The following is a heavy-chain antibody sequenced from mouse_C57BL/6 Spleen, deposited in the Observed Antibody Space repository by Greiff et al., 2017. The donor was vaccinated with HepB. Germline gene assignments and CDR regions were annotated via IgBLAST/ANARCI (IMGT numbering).Heavy chain of an antibody. CDR1: GFTFSSYA. Sequence: EVHLVESGGGLVKPGGSLKLSCAASGFTFSSYAMSWVRQTPEKRLEWVATISDGGSYTYYPDNVKGRFTISRDNAKNNLYLQMSHLKSEDTAMYYCARAGTQDYFDYWGQGTTLTVSS. J-gene: IGHJ2*01. D-gene: IGHD3-3*01. V-gene: IGHV5-4*01. CDR2: ISDGGSYT. CDR3: ARAGTQDYFDY.